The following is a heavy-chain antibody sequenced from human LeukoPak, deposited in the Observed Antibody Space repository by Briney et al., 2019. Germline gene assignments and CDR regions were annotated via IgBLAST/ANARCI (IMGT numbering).Heavy chain of an antibody. CDR2: ISWNSGSI. CDR1: GFTLDDYA. V-gene: IGHV3-9*01. D-gene: IGHD3-16*02. J-gene: IGHJ4*02. CDR3: AKGPGELSLFFDY. Sequence: GRSLRLSCAASGFTLDDYAMHWVRHAPGKGREWVSGISWNSGSIGYADSVKGRFTISRDNAKNSLYLQMNSLRAEDTALYYCAKGPGELSLFFDYWGQGTLVTVSS.